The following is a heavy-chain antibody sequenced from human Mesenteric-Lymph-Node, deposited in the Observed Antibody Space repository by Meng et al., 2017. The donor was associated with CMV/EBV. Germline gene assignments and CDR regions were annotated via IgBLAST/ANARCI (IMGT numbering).Heavy chain of an antibody. J-gene: IGHJ4*02. CDR2: IWYDGSKK. V-gene: IGHV3-33*01. CDR1: GFTFRSHG. CDR3: ARGVGATFFD. D-gene: IGHD1-26*01. Sequence: LSLTCAASGFTFRSHGMHWVRQAPGKGLEWVAAIWYDGSKKYYVDSVRGQFTISRDNSKNTLYLQMNSLRAEDTAVYYCARGVGATFFDWGQGTLVTVSS.